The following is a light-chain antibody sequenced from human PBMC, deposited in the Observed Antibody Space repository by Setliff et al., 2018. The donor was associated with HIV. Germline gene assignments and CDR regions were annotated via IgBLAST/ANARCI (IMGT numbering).Light chain of an antibody. CDR1: NIGGKS. CDR3: QVWDSSSDHYV. CDR2: NDS. V-gene: IGLV3-21*04. J-gene: IGLJ1*01. Sequence: SYELTQPSSVSVAPGKTASITCGGNNIGGKSVHWYQQKPGQAPVLVIYNDSDRPSGIPERLSGSNSGTTATLTISRVEAGDEADYYCQVWDSSSDHYVFGTGPRSPS.